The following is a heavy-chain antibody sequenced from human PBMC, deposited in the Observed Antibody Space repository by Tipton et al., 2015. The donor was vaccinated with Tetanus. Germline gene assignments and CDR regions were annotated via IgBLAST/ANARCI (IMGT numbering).Heavy chain of an antibody. D-gene: IGHD6-6*01. V-gene: IGHV3-11*01. CDR1: GFTFSAYY. Sequence: GFLRLSCAASGFTFSAYYMSWIRLAPGKGLEWISYISHTGTTTYYSASVMGRFTVSRDNTKNSLYLEINSLRAEDTAVYYCARSESRIAPRIPWGMDIWGQGTTVTVSS. J-gene: IGHJ6*02. CDR3: ARSESRIAPRIPWGMDI. CDR2: ISHTGTTT.